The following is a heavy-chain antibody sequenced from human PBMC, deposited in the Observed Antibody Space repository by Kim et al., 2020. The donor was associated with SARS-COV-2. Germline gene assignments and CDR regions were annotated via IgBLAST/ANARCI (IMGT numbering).Heavy chain of an antibody. J-gene: IGHJ4*02. CDR3: AMDSSGWAGFFDY. Sequence: SETLSLTCTVSGGSISSYYWSWIRQPPGKGLEWIGYIYYSGSTNYNPSLKSRVTISVDTSKNQFSLKLSSVTAADTAVYYCAMDSSGWAGFFDYWGQGTLVTVSS. CDR1: GGSISSYY. D-gene: IGHD6-19*01. V-gene: IGHV4-59*13. CDR2: IYYSGST.